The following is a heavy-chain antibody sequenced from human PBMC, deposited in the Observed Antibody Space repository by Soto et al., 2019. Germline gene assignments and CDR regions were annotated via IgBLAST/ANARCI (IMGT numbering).Heavy chain of an antibody. Sequence: GESLKIYCKGSGYSFTSYWISWVRQMPGKGLEWMGRIDPSDSYTNYSPSFQGHVTISADKSISTAYLQWSSLKASDAAMYYCARSPYSSSAYGMDVWGQGTTVTVSS. V-gene: IGHV5-10-1*01. CDR3: ARSPYSSSAYGMDV. J-gene: IGHJ6*02. CDR1: GYSFTSYW. CDR2: IDPSDSYT. D-gene: IGHD6-6*01.